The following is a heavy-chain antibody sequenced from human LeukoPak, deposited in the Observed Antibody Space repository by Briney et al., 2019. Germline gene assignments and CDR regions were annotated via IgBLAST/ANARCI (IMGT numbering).Heavy chain of an antibody. V-gene: IGHV5-51*01. J-gene: IGHJ4*02. CDR3: ARHALGGSYHQNDY. Sequence: GESLKISCKASGYSFYSYWIAWVRQTLGKGLEWMGIIYPSDSDTTYSPSFQGLVTISADKSIRTAYLEWSSLKASDTAMYYCARHALGGSYHQNDYWGQGTLVTVSS. D-gene: IGHD3-16*01. CDR2: IYPSDSDT. CDR1: GYSFYSYW.